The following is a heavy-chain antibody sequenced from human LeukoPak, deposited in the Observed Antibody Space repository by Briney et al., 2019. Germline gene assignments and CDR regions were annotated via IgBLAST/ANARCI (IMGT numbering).Heavy chain of an antibody. J-gene: IGHJ4*02. CDR3: ARGRRTRTTVTYFDY. D-gene: IGHD4-17*01. CDR1: GGSFSGYY. V-gene: IGHV4-34*01. CDR2: INHSGST. Sequence: PSETLSLTCAVYGGSFSGYYWSWIRQPPGKGLEWIGEINHSGSTNYNPSLKSRVTISVDTSKNHYSLKLSSVTAADTAVYCCARGRRTRTTVTYFDYWGQGTLVTVSS.